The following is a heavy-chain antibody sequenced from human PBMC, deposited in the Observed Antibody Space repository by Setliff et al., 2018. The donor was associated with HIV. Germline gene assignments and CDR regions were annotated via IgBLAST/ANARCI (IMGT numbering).Heavy chain of an antibody. CDR2: IDWDDDK. V-gene: IGHV2-70*11. D-gene: IGHD6-6*01. Sequence: SGPTLVNPTQTLALTCTFSGFSLSTSGVGVGWIRQPPGKALEWLARIDWDDDKYYNTSLKTRLTISKDTSKNQVVLTMTNMDPVDTATYYCAREDSTNDAFDIWGQGTMVTVS. J-gene: IGHJ3*02. CDR3: AREDSTNDAFDI. CDR1: GFSLSTSGVG.